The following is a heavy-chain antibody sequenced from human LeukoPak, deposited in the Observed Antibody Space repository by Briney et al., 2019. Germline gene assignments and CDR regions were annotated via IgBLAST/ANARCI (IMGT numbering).Heavy chain of an antibody. CDR2: IRSKANSYAT. J-gene: IGHJ4*02. V-gene: IGHV3-73*01. Sequence: PGGSLRLSCAASGFTFSGSAMHWVRQASGKGLEWVGRIRSKANSYATAYAASVKGRFTISRDDSKNTAYLQMNSLKTEDTAVYYCAKDLEDSSGYFFGDFDHWGQGTLVTVSS. D-gene: IGHD3-22*01. CDR1: GFTFSGSA. CDR3: AKDLEDSSGYFFGDFDH.